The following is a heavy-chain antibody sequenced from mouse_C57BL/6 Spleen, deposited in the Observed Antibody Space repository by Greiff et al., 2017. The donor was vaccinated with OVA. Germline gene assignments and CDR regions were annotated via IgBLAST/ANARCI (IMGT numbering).Heavy chain of an antibody. J-gene: IGHJ4*01. CDR3: ARGYSGGYAMDY. Sequence: VQLQQSGAELVRPGTSVKMSCKASGYTFTNYWIGWAKQRPGHGLEWIGDIYPGGGYTNYNEKFKGKAILTADKSSSTAYMQFSSLTSEDSAIYYCARGYSGGYAMDYWGQGTSVTVSS. CDR2: IYPGGGYT. CDR1: GYTFTNYW. D-gene: IGHD2-14*01. V-gene: IGHV1-63*01.